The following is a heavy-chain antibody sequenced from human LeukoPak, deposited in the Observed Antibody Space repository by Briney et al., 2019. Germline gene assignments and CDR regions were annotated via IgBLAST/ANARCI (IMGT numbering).Heavy chain of an antibody. D-gene: IGHD3-3*01. J-gene: IGHJ4*02. V-gene: IGHV3-30*04. Sequence: GGSLRLSCAASGFTFSSYAMHWVRQAPGKGLEWVAVISYDGSNKYYADSVKGRFTISRDNSKNTLYLQMNSLRAEDTAVYYCARVPFWSGYPIDYWGQGTLVTVSS. CDR1: GFTFSSYA. CDR3: ARVPFWSGYPIDY. CDR2: ISYDGSNK.